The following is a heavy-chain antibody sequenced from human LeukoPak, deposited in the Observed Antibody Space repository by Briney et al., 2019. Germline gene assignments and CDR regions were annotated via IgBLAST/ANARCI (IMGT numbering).Heavy chain of an antibody. CDR3: ASGRYYSSPVDY. D-gene: IGHD1-26*01. J-gene: IGHJ4*02. CDR1: GFTFSSYS. CDR2: ISSSSSTI. V-gene: IGHV3-48*01. Sequence: PPGGSLRLSCAASGFTFSSYSMNWVRQAPGKGLEWVSYISSSSSTIYYADSVKGRFTISRDNAKNSLYLQVNSLRVEDTAFYYCASGRYYSSPVDYWGQGTLVTVSS.